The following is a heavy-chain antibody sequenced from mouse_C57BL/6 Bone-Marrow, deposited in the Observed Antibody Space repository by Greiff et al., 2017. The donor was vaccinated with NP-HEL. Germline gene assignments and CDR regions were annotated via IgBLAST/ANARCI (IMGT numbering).Heavy chain of an antibody. J-gene: IGHJ3*01. CDR1: GYTFTSYW. CDR2: IDPSDSYT. Sequence: VPLQQPGAELVMPWASVKLSCKASGYTFTSYWMHWVKQRPGQGLEWIGEIDPSDSYTNYNQKFKGKSTLTVDKSSSTAYMQLSSLTSEDSAVYYCARKEGGYYRFAYWGQGTLVTVSA. D-gene: IGHD2-3*01. V-gene: IGHV1-69*01. CDR3: ARKEGGYYRFAY.